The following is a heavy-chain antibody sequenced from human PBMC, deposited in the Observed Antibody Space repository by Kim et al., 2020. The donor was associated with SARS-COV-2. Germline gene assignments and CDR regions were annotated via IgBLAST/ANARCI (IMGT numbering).Heavy chain of an antibody. D-gene: IGHD3-16*01. CDR2: IWYDGSNK. CDR1: GFTFSSYG. CDR3: ATVGMRSGENAFDI. Sequence: GGSLRLSCAASGFTFSSYGMHWVRQAPGKGLEWVAVIWYDGSNKYYADSVKGRFTISRDNSKNTLYLQMNSLRAEDTAVYYCATVGMRSGENAFDIWGQGTMVTVSS. V-gene: IGHV3-33*01. J-gene: IGHJ3*02.